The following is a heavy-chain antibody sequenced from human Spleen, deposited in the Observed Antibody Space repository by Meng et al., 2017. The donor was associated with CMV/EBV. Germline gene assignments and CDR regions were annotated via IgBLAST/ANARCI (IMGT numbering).Heavy chain of an antibody. CDR3: ARGNLVRFWTGYYPLLDAFDI. CDR1: GGSVSSADHY. Sequence: SETLSLTCTVSGGSVSSADHYWSWIRQPPGKGLEWIGHNYDGGSTYYNPSLKSRIAILVDTSKNQFSLKLSSVTAADTAVYYCARGNLVRFWTGYYPLLDAFDIWGQGTRVTVSS. D-gene: IGHD3/OR15-3a*01. CDR2: NYDGGST. J-gene: IGHJ3*02. V-gene: IGHV4-30-4*08.